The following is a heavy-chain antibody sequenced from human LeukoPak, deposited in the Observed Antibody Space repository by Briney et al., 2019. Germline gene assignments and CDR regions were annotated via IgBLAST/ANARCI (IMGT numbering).Heavy chain of an antibody. CDR2: NNPNSGGT. D-gene: IGHD1-26*01. CDR3: ASILSGSYSDY. J-gene: IGHJ4*02. CDR1: GYTFTGYY. V-gene: IGHV1-2*02. Sequence: VASVKVSCKASGYTFTGYYMHWVRQAPGQGLEWMGWNNPNSGGTNYAQKFQGRVTMTRGTAISTAYMELSRLRSDDTAVYYCASILSGSYSDYWGQGTLVTVSS.